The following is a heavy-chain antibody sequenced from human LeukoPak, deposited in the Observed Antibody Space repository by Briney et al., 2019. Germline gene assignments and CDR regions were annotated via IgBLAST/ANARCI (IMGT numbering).Heavy chain of an antibody. D-gene: IGHD3-3*01. Sequence: PSETLSLTCTVSGGSISSSSYYWGWIRQPPGKGLEWIGSIYYSGSTYYNPSLKSRVTISVDTSKNQFSLKLGSVTAADTAVYYCARHQYYDFWSGYPYYFDYWGQGTLVTVSS. CDR2: IYYSGST. CDR3: ARHQYYDFWSGYPYYFDY. CDR1: GGSISSSSYY. J-gene: IGHJ4*02. V-gene: IGHV4-39*01.